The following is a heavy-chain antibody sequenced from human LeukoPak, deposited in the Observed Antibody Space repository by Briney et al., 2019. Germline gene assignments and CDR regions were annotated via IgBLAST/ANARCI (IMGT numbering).Heavy chain of an antibody. V-gene: IGHV3-30*04. D-gene: IGHD2-15*01. CDR3: ARDQCSGGSCYLVDY. CDR1: GFTFSSYS. CDR2: ISYDGSNK. Sequence: GRSLRLSCAASGFTFSSYSMHWVRQAPGKGLEWVAVISYDGSNKYYADSVKGRFTISRDNSKNTLYLQMNSLRAEDTAVYYCARDQCSGGSCYLVDYWGQGTLVTVSS. J-gene: IGHJ4*02.